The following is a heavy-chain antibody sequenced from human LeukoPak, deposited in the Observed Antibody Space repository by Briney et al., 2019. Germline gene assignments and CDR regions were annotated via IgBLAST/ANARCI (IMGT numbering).Heavy chain of an antibody. CDR1: GYSFTTYD. V-gene: IGHV1-8*01. D-gene: IGHD2-21*02. CDR3: AREFRVVTPTQGDDY. J-gene: IGHJ4*02. Sequence: APVKVSCKASGYSFTTYDINWVRQATGQGLEWMGWMDPNSGNTGYAQKFQGRVTMTRNTSISTAYMELSSLRSEDTAVYYCAREFRVVTPTQGDDYWGQGTLVTVSS. CDR2: MDPNSGNT.